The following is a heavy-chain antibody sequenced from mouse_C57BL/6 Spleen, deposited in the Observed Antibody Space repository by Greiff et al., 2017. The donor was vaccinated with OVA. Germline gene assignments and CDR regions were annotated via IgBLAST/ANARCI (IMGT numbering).Heavy chain of an antibody. V-gene: IGHV1-55*01. Sequence: QVQLKQPGAELVKPGASVKMSCKASGYTFTSYWITWVKQRPGQGLEWIGDIYPGSGSTNYNEKFKSKATLTVDTSSSTAYMQLSSLTSEDSAVYYCAAHYYGYFDVWGTGTTVTVSS. CDR3: AAHYYGYFDV. D-gene: IGHD1-2*01. CDR1: GYTFTSYW. CDR2: IYPGSGST. J-gene: IGHJ1*03.